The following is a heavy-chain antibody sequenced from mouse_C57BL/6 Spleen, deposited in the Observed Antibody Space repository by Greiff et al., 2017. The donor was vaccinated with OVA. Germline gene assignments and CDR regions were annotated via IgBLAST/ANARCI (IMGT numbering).Heavy chain of an antibody. CDR3: AREGGSNHWYFDV. CDR2: IYPGSGST. V-gene: IGHV1-55*01. CDR1: GYTFTSYW. Sequence: VQLQQPGAELVKPGASVKMSCKASGYTFTSYWITWVKQRPGQGLEWIGDIYPGSGSTNYNEKFKSKATLTVDTSSSTAYMQLSSLTSEDAAVYYCAREGGSNHWYFDVWGTGTTVTVSS. D-gene: IGHD2-5*01. J-gene: IGHJ1*03.